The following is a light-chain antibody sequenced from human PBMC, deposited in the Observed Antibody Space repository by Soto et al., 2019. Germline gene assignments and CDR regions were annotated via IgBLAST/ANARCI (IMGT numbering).Light chain of an antibody. CDR3: CSYARSGSYV. V-gene: IGLV2-23*02. CDR2: EVS. CDR1: SSDVGTYNL. Sequence: SVLTQPASVYGFPGQSITISSPGTSSDVGTYNLVSWHQQHPGKAPKLMIYEVSKRPSGVSTRFSGSKSGNTASLTISGLQAEDEADYYCCSYARSGSYVFGTGTKVTVL. J-gene: IGLJ1*01.